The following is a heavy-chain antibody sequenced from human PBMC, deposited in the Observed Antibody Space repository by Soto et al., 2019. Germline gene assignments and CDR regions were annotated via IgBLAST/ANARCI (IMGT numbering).Heavy chain of an antibody. CDR1: GFTFSSYD. V-gene: IGHV3-13*01. CDR3: ARGIAVAGVSYFDY. J-gene: IGHJ4*02. CDR2: IGTAGDT. D-gene: IGHD6-19*01. Sequence: GGSLRLSCAASGFTFSSYDMHWVRQATGKGLEWVSAIGTAGDTYYPGSVKGRFTISRENAKNSLYLQMNSLRAGDTAVYYCARGIAVAGVSYFDYWGQGTLVTVSS.